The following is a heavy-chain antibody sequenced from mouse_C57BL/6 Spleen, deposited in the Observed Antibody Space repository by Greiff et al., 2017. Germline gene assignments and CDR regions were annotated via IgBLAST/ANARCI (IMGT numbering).Heavy chain of an antibody. CDR1: GYTFTSYW. J-gene: IGHJ2*01. V-gene: IGHV1-64*01. D-gene: IGHD3-2*02. CDR3: AREGEDSSGSDY. Sequence: VQLQQPGAELVKPGASVKLSCKASGYTFTSYWMHWVKQRPGQGLEWIGMIHPNSGSTNYNEKFKSKATLTVDKSSSTAYMQLSSLTSEDSAVYYCAREGEDSSGSDYWGQGTTLTVSS. CDR2: IHPNSGST.